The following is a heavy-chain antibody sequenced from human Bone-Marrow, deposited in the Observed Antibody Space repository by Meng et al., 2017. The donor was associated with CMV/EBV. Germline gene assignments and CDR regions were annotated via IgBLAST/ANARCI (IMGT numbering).Heavy chain of an antibody. J-gene: IGHJ5*02. CDR2: ISSSSSTI. V-gene: IGHV3-48*04. Sequence: GESLKISCAASGFTFSSYSMNWVRQAPGKGLEWVSYISSSSSTIYYADSVKGRFTISRDNAKNSLYLQMNSLRAEDTAVYYCAKRRFDPWGQGTLVTVSS. CDR3: AKRRFDP. CDR1: GFTFSSYS.